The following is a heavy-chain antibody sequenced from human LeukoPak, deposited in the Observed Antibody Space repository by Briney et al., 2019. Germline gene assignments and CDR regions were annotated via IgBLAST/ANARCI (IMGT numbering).Heavy chain of an antibody. D-gene: IGHD1-14*01. CDR1: DYIFSTYG. Sequence: ASVTVSCKSSDYIFSTYGISWVRQAPGQGLEWMGWISAYNGNTNYAQKFQGRVSMTTDTSTRTAYMELGSLRSDDTAVYYCTRVSAGAAFDIWGRGTMVTVFS. CDR3: TRVSAGAAFDI. CDR2: ISAYNGNT. V-gene: IGHV1-18*01. J-gene: IGHJ3*02.